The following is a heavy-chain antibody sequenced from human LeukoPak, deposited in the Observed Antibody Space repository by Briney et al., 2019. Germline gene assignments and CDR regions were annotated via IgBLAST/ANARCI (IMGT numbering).Heavy chain of an antibody. CDR3: ARSYSGSSLFDY. Sequence: SETLSLTCAVYGGSFSGYYWSWIRQPPGKGLEWIGEINHSGSTNYNPSLKSRVTISVDTSKNQFSLKLSSATAADTAVYYCARSYSGSSLFDYWGQGTLVTVSS. J-gene: IGHJ4*02. D-gene: IGHD1-26*01. CDR1: GGSFSGYY. CDR2: INHSGST. V-gene: IGHV4-34*01.